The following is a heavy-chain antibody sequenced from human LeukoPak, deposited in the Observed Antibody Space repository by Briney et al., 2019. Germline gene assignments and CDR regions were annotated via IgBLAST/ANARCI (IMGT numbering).Heavy chain of an antibody. CDR3: AKEGSPYLVGANDAFDI. CDR1: GFTFSSHG. J-gene: IGHJ3*02. Sequence: GGSLRLSCAASGFTFSSHGMHWVRQAPGKGLEWVAVIPYDGSNKYYADSVKGRFTISRDNSKNTLYLQMNSLRAEDTAVYYCAKEGSPYLVGANDAFDIWGQGTMVTVSS. D-gene: IGHD1-26*01. CDR2: IPYDGSNK. V-gene: IGHV3-30*18.